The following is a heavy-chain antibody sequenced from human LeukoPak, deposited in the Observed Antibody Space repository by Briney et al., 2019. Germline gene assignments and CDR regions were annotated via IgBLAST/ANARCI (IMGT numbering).Heavy chain of an antibody. Sequence: PSQTLSLTCTVSGGSISSGAYYWSWIRQHPGKGLEWIGYIYYSGSTYYNPSLKSRVTISVDTSKNQFSLKLSSVTAADTAVYYCASATTVTTPADYWGQGTLVAVSS. CDR3: ASATTVTTPADY. CDR2: IYYSGST. V-gene: IGHV4-31*03. D-gene: IGHD4-17*01. CDR1: GGSISSGAYY. J-gene: IGHJ4*02.